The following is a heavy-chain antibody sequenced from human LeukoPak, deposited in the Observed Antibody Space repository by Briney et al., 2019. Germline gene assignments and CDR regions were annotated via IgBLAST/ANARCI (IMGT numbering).Heavy chain of an antibody. CDR2: IYYSGST. CDR3: ARFAVDNWFDP. J-gene: IGHJ5*02. Sequence: SETLSLTCIVSDGSISSSSYYWGWIRQPPGKGLEWIGSIYYSGSTYYNPSLKSRVTISVDTSKNQFSLKLSSVTAADTAVYYCARFAVDNWFDPWGQGTLVTVSS. V-gene: IGHV4-39*01. CDR1: DGSISSSSYY.